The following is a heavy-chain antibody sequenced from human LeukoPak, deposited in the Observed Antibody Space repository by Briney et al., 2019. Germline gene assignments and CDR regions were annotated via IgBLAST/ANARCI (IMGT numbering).Heavy chain of an antibody. J-gene: IGHJ4*02. V-gene: IGHV3-15*01. Sequence: GGSLRLSWAASGFTFSNAWMSWVRQAPGEGLEWVGRSKSKSDGGTIDYAAPVKGRFTISRGDSKNTLYLQMNSLKTEDTAVCYCTICYYYDSSGARRNFDYWGQGTLVTVSS. CDR2: SKSKSDGGTI. D-gene: IGHD3-22*01. CDR3: TICYYYDSSGARRNFDY. CDR1: GFTFSNAW.